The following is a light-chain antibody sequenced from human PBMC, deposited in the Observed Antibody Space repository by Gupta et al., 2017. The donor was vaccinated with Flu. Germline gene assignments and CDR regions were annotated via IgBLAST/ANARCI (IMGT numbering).Light chain of an antibody. CDR2: AAS. V-gene: IGKV1-12*01. CDR1: QGISSW. J-gene: IGKJ4*01. Sequence: IQMTHSPSSVSASVGDRVTITCRPSQGISSWLAWYQQKQGKDPKLLIYAASSLQSGAPSWFTGSGSGTDFTLIISSLQAEDFATYYCRQANSFPPHFGGGTKVEIK. CDR3: RQANSFPPH.